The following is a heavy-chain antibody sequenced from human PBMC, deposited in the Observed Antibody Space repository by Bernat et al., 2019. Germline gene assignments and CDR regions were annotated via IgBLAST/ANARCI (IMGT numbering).Heavy chain of an antibody. D-gene: IGHD1-26*01. Sequence: QIQLQQSGPGLVKPSQTLSLTCAISGDSVSRSNAAWDWIRQSPSRGLEWLGRTYYRSQWHYDYAGSLKSRITVIPDTSKNQFSLQLSSVSPEDPAVYYCTRTRSGANGGDYWGQGTLVTVSS. J-gene: IGHJ4*02. CDR2: TYYRSQWHY. CDR1: GDSVSRSNAA. V-gene: IGHV6-1*01. CDR3: TRTRSGANGGDY.